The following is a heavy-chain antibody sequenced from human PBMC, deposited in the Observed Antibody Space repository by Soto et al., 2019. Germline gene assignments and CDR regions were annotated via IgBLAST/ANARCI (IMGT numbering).Heavy chain of an antibody. Sequence: PGGSLRLSCAASGFTFSSYSMNWVRQAPGKGLEWVSSISSSSSYIYYADSVKGRFTISRDNAKNSLYLQMNSLRAEDTAVYYCARDRNTAMSIRWYYYGMDVWGQGTTVTVSS. V-gene: IGHV3-21*01. D-gene: IGHD5-18*01. J-gene: IGHJ6*02. CDR2: ISSSSSYI. CDR1: GFTFSSYS. CDR3: ARDRNTAMSIRWYYYGMDV.